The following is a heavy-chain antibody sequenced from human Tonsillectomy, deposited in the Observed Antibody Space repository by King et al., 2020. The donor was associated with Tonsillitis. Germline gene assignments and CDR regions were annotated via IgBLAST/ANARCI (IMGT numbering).Heavy chain of an antibody. V-gene: IGHV5-51*03. J-gene: IGHJ4*02. Sequence: VQLVASGAEVKKPGESLKISCTGSGYRFSTSWIAWVRQMPGKSLEWMGTIYPGDSDTRYSPSFQGQVTISADKSIDTAYLQWSSLKASDTAMYYCARNKYSSSSSLDYWGQGTLVTVSS. CDR3: ARNKYSSSSSLDY. CDR2: IYPGDSDT. D-gene: IGHD6-6*01. CDR1: GYRFSTSW.